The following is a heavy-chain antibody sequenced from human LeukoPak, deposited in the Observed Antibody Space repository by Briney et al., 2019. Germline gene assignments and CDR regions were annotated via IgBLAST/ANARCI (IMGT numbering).Heavy chain of an antibody. J-gene: IGHJ4*02. D-gene: IGHD3-10*01. V-gene: IGHV3-23*01. Sequence: GSLSLSCGGSGFTLSSYAMSWVRQAPGKELEWVSAISGRGGSTYYADSVKGRFTISRDNSKNTLYLQMNSLRAEDTAVYYCAKGAILWFGELLGDFDYWGQGTLVTVSS. CDR3: AKGAILWFGELLGDFDY. CDR2: ISGRGGST. CDR1: GFTLSSYA.